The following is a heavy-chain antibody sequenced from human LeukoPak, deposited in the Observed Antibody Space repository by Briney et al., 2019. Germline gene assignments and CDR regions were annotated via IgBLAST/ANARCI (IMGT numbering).Heavy chain of an antibody. D-gene: IGHD3-22*01. J-gene: IGHJ5*02. Sequence: ASVKVSCTASEYTFTGYYMHWVRQAPGQGLEWMGIINPSGGSTSYAQKFQGRVTKTRDTSTSTVYMELSSLRSEDTAVYYCARWILPGGDSSGYYYVEPWFDPWGQGTLVTVSS. CDR1: EYTFTGYY. CDR3: ARWILPGGDSSGYYYVEPWFDP. V-gene: IGHV1-46*01. CDR2: INPSGGST.